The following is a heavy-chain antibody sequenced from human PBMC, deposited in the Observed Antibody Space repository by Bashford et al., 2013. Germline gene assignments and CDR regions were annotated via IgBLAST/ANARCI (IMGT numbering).Heavy chain of an antibody. CDR1: GFSFSGSG. D-gene: IGHD2-2*02. Sequence: GGSLRLSCAASGFSFSGSGVHWVRQASGKGLEWIGRLSSNSDGSVTAYAASVQGRFTISRDDSKNTAFLQMDRLNAEDTAVYFCSRHLYTATWYVESWGQGTLVTVSS. CDR3: SRHLYTATWYVES. CDR2: LSSNSDGSVT. V-gene: IGHV3-73*01. J-gene: IGHJ4*02.